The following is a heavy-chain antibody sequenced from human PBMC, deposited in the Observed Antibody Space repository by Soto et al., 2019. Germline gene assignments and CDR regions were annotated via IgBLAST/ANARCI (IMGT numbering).Heavy chain of an antibody. V-gene: IGHV1-69*01. CDR3: ARPDEGGYSSNHHYYYALDV. CDR2: IIPIFDIT. J-gene: IGHJ6*04. CDR1: GGTFRSYS. D-gene: IGHD3-22*01. Sequence: QVQLVQSGAEVKKPGSSVKVSCKASGGTFRSYSISWVLQAPGEGLEWMGGIIPIFDITNYAQKFQGRVTITADESTSTAYMELSSLGSDDTAVYYCARPDEGGYSSNHHYYYALDVWGEGTTVTVTS.